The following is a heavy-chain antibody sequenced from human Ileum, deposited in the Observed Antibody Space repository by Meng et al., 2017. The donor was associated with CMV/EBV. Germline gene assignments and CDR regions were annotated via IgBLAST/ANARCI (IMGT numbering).Heavy chain of an antibody. CDR3: AVGISVGPYFDY. D-gene: IGHD1-26*01. CDR1: GYSFAHWY. Sequence: CTVSGYSFAHWYGHGVGPAPGHGVEWMGWIDPNIGSTDYAKKMKDSVIMMRDKSTRTAYMELSRFRCDNTAVYYCAVGISVGPYFDYWGQGTLVTVSS. CDR2: IDPNIGST. J-gene: IGHJ4*02. V-gene: IGHV1-2*02.